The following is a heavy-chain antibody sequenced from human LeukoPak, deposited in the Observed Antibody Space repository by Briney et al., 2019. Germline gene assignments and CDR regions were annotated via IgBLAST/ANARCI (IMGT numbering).Heavy chain of an antibody. CDR3: AREAAITGMVDY. CDR1: GFTFSSYS. D-gene: IGHD1-20*01. Sequence: GSLRLSCAASGFTFSSYSMNWVRQAPGKGLEWVSSISSSSSYIYYADSVKGRFTISRDNAKNSLYLQMNSLRAEDTAVYYCAREAAITGMVDYWGQGTLVIVSS. CDR2: ISSSSSYI. J-gene: IGHJ4*02. V-gene: IGHV3-21*01.